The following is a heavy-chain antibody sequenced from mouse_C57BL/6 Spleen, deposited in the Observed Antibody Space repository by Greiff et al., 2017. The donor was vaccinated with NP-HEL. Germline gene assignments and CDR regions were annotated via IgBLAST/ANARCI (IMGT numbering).Heavy chain of an antibody. J-gene: IGHJ1*03. CDR2: IRLKSDNYAT. Sequence: EVKLVESGGGLVQPGGSMKLSCVASGFTFSNYWMNWVRQSPEKGLEWVAQIRLKSDNYATHYAESVKGRFTISRDDSKSSVYLQMNNLRAEDTGIYYCTGGTTDWRYFDVWGTGTTVTVSS. D-gene: IGHD1-1*01. CDR1: GFTFSNYW. V-gene: IGHV6-3*01. CDR3: TGGTTDWRYFDV.